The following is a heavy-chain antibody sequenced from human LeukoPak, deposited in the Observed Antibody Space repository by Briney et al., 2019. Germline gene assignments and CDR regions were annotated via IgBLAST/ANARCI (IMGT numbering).Heavy chain of an antibody. Sequence: SETLSLTCTISGYSISSGYYWGWIRQPPGKGLEWIGSIYQSGSSYYNPSLKSRVTISLDTSKSQFSLKLSSVTAADTAVYYCARVAVATITGFDYWGQGTLVTVSS. J-gene: IGHJ4*02. D-gene: IGHD5-12*01. CDR2: IYQSGSS. CDR1: GYSISSGYY. V-gene: IGHV4-38-2*02. CDR3: ARVAVATITGFDY.